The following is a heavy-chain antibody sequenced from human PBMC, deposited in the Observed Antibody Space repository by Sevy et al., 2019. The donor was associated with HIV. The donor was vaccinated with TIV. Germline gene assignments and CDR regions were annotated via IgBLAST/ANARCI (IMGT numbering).Heavy chain of an antibody. V-gene: IGHV3-23*01. CDR3: AKYWYCSSTSYSHFDY. J-gene: IGHJ4*02. CDR1: GFTFSSYA. Sequence: GGSLRLSCAASGFTFSSYAMSWVRQAPGKGLEWVSAISGSGGSTYYADSVKGRFTISRDNSKNTLYLQMNSLRAEDTAVYYCAKYWYCSSTSYSHFDYWGQGTLVTVSS. CDR2: ISGSGGST. D-gene: IGHD2-2*01.